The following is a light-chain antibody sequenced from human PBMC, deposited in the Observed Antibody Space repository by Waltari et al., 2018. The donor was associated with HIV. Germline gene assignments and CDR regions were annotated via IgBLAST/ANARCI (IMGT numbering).Light chain of an antibody. V-gene: IGKV3-20*01. CDR3: QQYGSSRYT. Sequence: VLTQSPGTLSLSPGEPATLTCWASQSVSTRYLAGYQQKPGQAPRLLIYGASTRATGIPDRCSGSGSGTDFTLTIIRLEPEDFAVYYCQQYGSSRYTFGQGTKLEIK. CDR2: GAS. CDR1: QSVSTRY. J-gene: IGKJ2*01.